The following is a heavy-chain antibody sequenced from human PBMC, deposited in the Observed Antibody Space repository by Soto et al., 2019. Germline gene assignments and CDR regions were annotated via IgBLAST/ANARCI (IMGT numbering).Heavy chain of an antibody. CDR3: VRPYYSSSWFPFDR. CDR1: GFTFSSYW. CDR2: IKQDGSEK. D-gene: IGHD6-13*01. J-gene: IGHJ4*02. Sequence: GGSLRLSCAASGFTFSSYWMSWVRQAPGKGLEWVANIKQDGSEKYYVDSVKGRFTISRDNAKNSLYLQMSSLRVEDTALYYCVRPYYSSSWFPFDRWGQGTLVTVSS. V-gene: IGHV3-7*03.